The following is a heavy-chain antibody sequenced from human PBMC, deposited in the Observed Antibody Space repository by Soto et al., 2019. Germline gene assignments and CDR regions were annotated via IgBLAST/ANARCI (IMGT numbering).Heavy chain of an antibody. CDR3: AKAAADFWRGVPRNWFDP. CDR2: ISWNSGSI. D-gene: IGHD3-3*01. V-gene: IGHV3-9*01. J-gene: IGHJ5*02. Sequence: PGGSLRLACAASGFTFDDYAMHWVRQAPGKGLEWVSGISWNSGSIGYADSVKGRFTISRDNAKNSLYLQMNSLRAEDTALYYCAKAAADFWRGVPRNWFDPWGQGT. CDR1: GFTFDDYA.